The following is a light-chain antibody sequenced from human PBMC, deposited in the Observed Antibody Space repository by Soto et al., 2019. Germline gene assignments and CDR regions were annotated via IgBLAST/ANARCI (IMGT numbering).Light chain of an antibody. CDR1: QSVSSN. CDR2: GAS. CDR3: QQYNNWPQLT. V-gene: IGKV3-15*01. Sequence: EIVMTQSPATLSVSPGERATLSCRASQSVSSNLAWYQQKPGQSPRLLIYGASTRATGIPARFSGSGSWTEFTLTISSLQSDDFAGYYCQQYNNWPQLTFGGGTKVEIK. J-gene: IGKJ4*01.